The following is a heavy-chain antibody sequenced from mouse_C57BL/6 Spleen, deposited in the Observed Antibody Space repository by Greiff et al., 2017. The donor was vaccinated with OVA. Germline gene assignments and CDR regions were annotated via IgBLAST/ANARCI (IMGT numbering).Heavy chain of an antibody. Sequence: QVQLQQPGAELVMPGASVKLSCKASGYTFTSYWMHWVKQRPGQGLEWIGEIDPSDSYTNYNQKFKGKSTLTVDKSSSTAYMQLSSLTSEDSAVYYCARPPPDSNLDWFAYWGQGTLVTVSA. V-gene: IGHV1-69*01. J-gene: IGHJ3*01. CDR3: ARPPPDSNLDWFAY. CDR2: IDPSDSYT. D-gene: IGHD2-5*01. CDR1: GYTFTSYW.